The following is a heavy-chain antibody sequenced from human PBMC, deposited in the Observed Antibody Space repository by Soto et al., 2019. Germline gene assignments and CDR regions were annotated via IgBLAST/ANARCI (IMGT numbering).Heavy chain of an antibody. CDR2: TIPLVGIT. D-gene: IGHD2-2*01. V-gene: IGHV1-69*02. CDR1: GGTFSTYA. CDR3: ASGTAADPRFDP. Sequence: QVQLVQSGAEVKKPGSSVKVSCKASGGTFSTYAISWVRQAPGQGLEWMGRTIPLVGITNYARKFRGRVTITADKSTSTAYMELSSLRSEDTALYYCASGTAADPRFDPWGQGTLVTVSS. J-gene: IGHJ5*02.